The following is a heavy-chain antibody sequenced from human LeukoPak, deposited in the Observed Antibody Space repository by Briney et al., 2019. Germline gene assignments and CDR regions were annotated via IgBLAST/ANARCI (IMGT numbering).Heavy chain of an antibody. CDR3: ATDRPQDGYYYNYFDY. CDR1: GYTLTELS. D-gene: IGHD3-22*01. CDR2: FDPEDGET. V-gene: IGHV1-24*01. Sequence: ASVKVSCKVSGYTLTELSMHWVRQAPGKGLEWMGGFDPEDGETIYAQKFQGRVTMTEDTSTDTAYMELSSLRSEDTAVYYCATDRPQDGYYYNYFDYWGQGTLVTVSP. J-gene: IGHJ4*02.